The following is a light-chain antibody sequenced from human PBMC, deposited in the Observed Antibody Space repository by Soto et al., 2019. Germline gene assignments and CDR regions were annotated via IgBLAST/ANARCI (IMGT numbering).Light chain of an antibody. V-gene: IGKV1-39*01. J-gene: IGKJ2*01. CDR1: RSINKY. Sequence: DIQMTQSPSSLSASVGDRVIITCRASRSINKYLNWYQQKPGRAPKLLISAASSLQSGVPSRFSGGGSGTEFSLTISSLQREDSATYYCQQSYSTLYTFGQGTKVEIK. CDR3: QQSYSTLYT. CDR2: AAS.